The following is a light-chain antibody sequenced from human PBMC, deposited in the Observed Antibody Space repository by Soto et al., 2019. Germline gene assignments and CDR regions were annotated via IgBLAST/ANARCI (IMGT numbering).Light chain of an antibody. J-gene: IGKJ4*01. CDR2: DAS. V-gene: IGKV1-5*01. Sequence: DIQMTQSPSTLSASVGARVTITCRASRSVSTSLAWYQKKPGKAPKLLIFDASSLESGVPSRFSGSGSGTELTLTISGLQPDDFATYFCQHGYSTPLTFGGGTKVDIK. CDR3: QHGYSTPLT. CDR1: RSVSTS.